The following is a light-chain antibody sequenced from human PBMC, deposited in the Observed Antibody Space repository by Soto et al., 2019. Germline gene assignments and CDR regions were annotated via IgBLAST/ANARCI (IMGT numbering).Light chain of an antibody. CDR1: QSVSSN. J-gene: IGKJ4*01. V-gene: IGKV3-15*01. CDR3: QQYNNWPPLT. Sequence: ERIMTQSPATLSVAPGESATRCCRASQSVSSNLAWYQQKPGQAPRLLIYGVSTRATGIPARFSGSGSETKFTLTISSLQSEDFAVYYCQQYNNWPPLTFGGGTKVDI. CDR2: GVS.